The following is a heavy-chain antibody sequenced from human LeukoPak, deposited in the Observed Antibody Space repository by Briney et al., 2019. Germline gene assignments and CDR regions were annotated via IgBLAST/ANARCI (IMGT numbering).Heavy chain of an antibody. CDR1: GFTFDDYA. CDR2: ISWNSGSI. CDR3: VRQLVS. Sequence: GGALRLSCAASGFTFDDYAMHWVRQAPGKGLGWVSGISWNSGSIYYADSVKGRFTISRDNAKNSLFLQMNSLRAEDTAVYYCVRQLVSWGQGTLVTVSS. J-gene: IGHJ5*02. V-gene: IGHV3-9*01. D-gene: IGHD5-18*01.